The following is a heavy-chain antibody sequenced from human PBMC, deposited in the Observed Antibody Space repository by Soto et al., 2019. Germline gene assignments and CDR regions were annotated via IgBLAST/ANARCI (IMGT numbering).Heavy chain of an antibody. D-gene: IGHD6-19*01. V-gene: IGHV1-2*02. CDR2: ISPKSGGT. Sequence: QVQLVQSGAEVKKPGASVKVSCEASGYTFIDYYMHWVRQAPGQGFEWMGRISPKSGGTNYAQKFQGRVTMTWDTSLNSAYMQLSSLMSEDTAVYSCARPPGYIRDWYYFALWGQGTLVTVSS. CDR3: ARPPGYIRDWYYFAL. CDR1: GYTFIDYY. J-gene: IGHJ4*02.